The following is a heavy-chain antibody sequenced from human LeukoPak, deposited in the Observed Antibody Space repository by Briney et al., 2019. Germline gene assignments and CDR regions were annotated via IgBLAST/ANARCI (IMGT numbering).Heavy chain of an antibody. CDR3: ARTSGYEYVFDY. D-gene: IGHD3-16*01. CDR1: GFTFSSYS. J-gene: IGHJ4*02. CDR2: ISSSSSII. Sequence: GGSLRLSCAASGFTFSSYSMNWVRQAPGKGLEWVSYISSSSSIIYYADSVKGRFTISRDNAKNSLYLQMNSLRAEDTAVYYCARTSGYEYVFDYWGQGTLLTVSS. V-gene: IGHV3-48*01.